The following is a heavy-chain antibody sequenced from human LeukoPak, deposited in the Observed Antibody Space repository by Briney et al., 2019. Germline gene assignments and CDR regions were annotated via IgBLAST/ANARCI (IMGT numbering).Heavy chain of an antibody. CDR1: GGSFSGYY. Sequence: SETLSLTCAVYGGSFSGYYWSWIRQPPGKGLEWIGEINHGGSTNYNPSLKSRVTISVDTSKNQFSLKLSSVTAADTAVYYCARVHGDYIDYWGQGTLVTVSS. V-gene: IGHV4-34*01. CDR3: ARVHGDYIDY. CDR2: INHGGST. J-gene: IGHJ4*02. D-gene: IGHD4-17*01.